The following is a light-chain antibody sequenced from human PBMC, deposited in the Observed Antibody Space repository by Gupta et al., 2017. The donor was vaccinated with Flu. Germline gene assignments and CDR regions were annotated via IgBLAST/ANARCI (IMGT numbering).Light chain of an antibody. CDR2: GNS. J-gene: IGLJ2*01. CDR3: QSYDSSLSGVV. V-gene: IGLV1-40*01. CDR1: SSNIGAGYD. Sequence: VTISCTGSSSNIGAGYDVHWYQQLPGTAPKLRSYGNSNRPSGVPDRFSGSKSGTSASLAITGLQAEDEADYYCQSYDSSLSGVVCGGGTKLTVL.